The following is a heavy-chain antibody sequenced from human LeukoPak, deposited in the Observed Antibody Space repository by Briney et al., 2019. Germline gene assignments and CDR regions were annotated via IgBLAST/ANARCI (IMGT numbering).Heavy chain of an antibody. CDR2: INHSGST. J-gene: IGHJ5*02. Sequence: SETLSLTCAVYGGSFSGYYWSWIRQPPGKGLEWTGEINHSGSTNYNPSLKSRVTISVDTSKNQFSLKLSSVTAADTAVYYCAGRGLWFGRLLNWFDPWGQGTLVTVSS. V-gene: IGHV4-34*01. D-gene: IGHD3-10*01. CDR1: GGSFSGYY. CDR3: AGRGLWFGRLLNWFDP.